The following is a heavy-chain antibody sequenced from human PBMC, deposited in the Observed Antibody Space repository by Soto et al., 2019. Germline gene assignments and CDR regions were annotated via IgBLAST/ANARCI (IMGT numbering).Heavy chain of an antibody. J-gene: IGHJ4*02. CDR3: ARRPATAFYYFDY. D-gene: IGHD2-21*02. CDR1: GGSVSSGFHY. CDR2: IYYSGST. V-gene: IGHV4-61*01. Sequence: QVQLQESGPGLVKPSETLSLTCTVSGGSVSSGFHYWSWIRQPPGKGLEWIGNIYYSGSTNYNPSLKSRVTISVDTSKNQFPLKLNSVTAADTAVYYCARRPATAFYYFDYWGQGTLVTVSS.